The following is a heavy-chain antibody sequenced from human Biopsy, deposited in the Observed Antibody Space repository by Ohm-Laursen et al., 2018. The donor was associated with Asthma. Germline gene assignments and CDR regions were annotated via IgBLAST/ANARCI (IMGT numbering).Heavy chain of an antibody. D-gene: IGHD4-17*01. V-gene: IGHV1-24*01. CDR3: ASDFPKDYVRYNFQF. CDR1: GYSLTDLS. Sequence: GASVKVSCKISGYSLTDLSMHWVRQAPGQGLEWMGGHDHEEGGTVNARRFQGRVTMTEDTSTVTAYMELSSLSSDDTAVYYCASDFPKDYVRYNFQFWGQGTLVTASS. J-gene: IGHJ4*02. CDR2: HDHEEGGT.